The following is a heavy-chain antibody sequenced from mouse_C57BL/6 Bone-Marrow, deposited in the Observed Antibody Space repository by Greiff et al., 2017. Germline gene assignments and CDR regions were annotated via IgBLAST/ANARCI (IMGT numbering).Heavy chain of an antibody. CDR2: IYPGSGNT. V-gene: IGHV1-66*01. CDR3: ARDYGSSLWYFDV. J-gene: IGHJ1*03. CDR1: GYSFTSYY. D-gene: IGHD1-1*01. Sequence: QVQLQQSGPELVKPGASVKISCKASGYSFTSYYIHWVKQRPGQGLEWIGWIYPGSGNTKYNEKFKGKATLTADTSSSTAYMQLSSLTSEDSAVYDCARDYGSSLWYFDVWGTGTTVTVSS.